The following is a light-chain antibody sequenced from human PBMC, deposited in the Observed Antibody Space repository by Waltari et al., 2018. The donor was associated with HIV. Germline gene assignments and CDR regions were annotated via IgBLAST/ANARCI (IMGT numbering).Light chain of an antibody. Sequence: QSALTQPRSVSGSPGQSVTPSCTGSSGALVGSGFFSWYQQHPGEAPKVVIYDVTKRPSGVPDRFSGSRSGNTASLTISGLQAEDEADYFCCSFVGSYSYVFGTGTKVTVL. V-gene: IGLV2-11*01. J-gene: IGLJ1*01. CDR3: CSFVGSYSYV. CDR1: SGALVGSGF. CDR2: DVT.